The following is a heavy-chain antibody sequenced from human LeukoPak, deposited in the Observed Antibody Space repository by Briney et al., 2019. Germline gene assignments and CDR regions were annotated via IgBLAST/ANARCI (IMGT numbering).Heavy chain of an antibody. Sequence: ASVKVSCKASGYTFTSYDINWVRQATGQGLEWMGWMNPNSGNTGYAQKFQGRVTMTRNTSISTAYMELSSLRSDDTAVYYCARDSGWYSLDAFDIWGQGTVVTVSS. CDR3: ARDSGWYSLDAFDI. CDR1: GYTFTSYD. V-gene: IGHV1-8*01. CDR2: MNPNSGNT. D-gene: IGHD6-19*01. J-gene: IGHJ3*02.